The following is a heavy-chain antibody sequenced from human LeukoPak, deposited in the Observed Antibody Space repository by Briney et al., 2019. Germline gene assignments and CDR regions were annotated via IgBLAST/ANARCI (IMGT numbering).Heavy chain of an antibody. CDR1: GFTFSSYA. J-gene: IGHJ4*02. CDR2: INQDGSEK. Sequence: GGSLRLSCAASGFTFSSYAMNWVRQAPGGGLEWVANINQDGSEKYYVDSVKGRFTISRDNAKNTVYLQMNSLRVEDTAVYYCTRAVAAAGSYWGQGTLVTVSS. D-gene: IGHD6-13*01. CDR3: TRAVAAAGSY. V-gene: IGHV3-7*04.